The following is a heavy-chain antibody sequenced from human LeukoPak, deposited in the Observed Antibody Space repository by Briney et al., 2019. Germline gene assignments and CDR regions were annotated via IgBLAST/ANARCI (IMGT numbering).Heavy chain of an antibody. CDR3: AKDRGSSPLLYWYYGMDV. CDR2: ISGSGGST. D-gene: IGHD6-13*01. Sequence: QPGGSLRLSCAASGFTFSNYAMNWVRQAPGRGLEWVSAISGSGGSTYYADSVKGRFTISRDNSKNTLYLQMNSLRAEDTAVYYCAKDRGSSPLLYWYYGMDVWGQGTTVTVSS. J-gene: IGHJ6*02. V-gene: IGHV3-23*01. CDR1: GFTFSNYA.